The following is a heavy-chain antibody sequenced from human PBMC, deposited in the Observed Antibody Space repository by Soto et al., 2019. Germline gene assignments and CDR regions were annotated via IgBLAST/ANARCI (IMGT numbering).Heavy chain of an antibody. D-gene: IGHD4-17*01. CDR2: ISSSSGYI. V-gene: IGHV3-21*01. CDR3: ARDLTRYMTTVVTPYGMDV. CDR1: GFTFSSYS. J-gene: IGHJ6*02. Sequence: GGSLRLSCAASGFTFSSYSMNWVRQAPGKGLEWVSSISSSSGYIYYADSVKGRFTISRDNAKNSLYLQMNSLRAEDTAVYYCARDLTRYMTTVVTPYGMDVWGQGTTVTVSS.